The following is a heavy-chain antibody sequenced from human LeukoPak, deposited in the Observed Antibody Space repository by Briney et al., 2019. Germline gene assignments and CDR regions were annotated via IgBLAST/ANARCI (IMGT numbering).Heavy chain of an antibody. J-gene: IGHJ3*02. Sequence: LETLSLTCTVSGGSISSSSYYWGWIRQPPGKGLEWIGSIYYSGSTYYNPSLKSRVTISVDTSKNQFSLKLSSATAADTAVYYCARPADYGDPDDAFDIWGQGTMVTVSS. CDR1: GGSISSSSYY. CDR3: ARPADYGDPDDAFDI. CDR2: IYYSGST. D-gene: IGHD4-17*01. V-gene: IGHV4-39*01.